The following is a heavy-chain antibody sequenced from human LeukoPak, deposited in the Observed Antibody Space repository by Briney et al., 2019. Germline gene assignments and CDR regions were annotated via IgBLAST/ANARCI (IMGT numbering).Heavy chain of an antibody. V-gene: IGHV3-23*01. CDR3: ALRVQGVISPFEY. D-gene: IGHD3-10*01. CDR2: ISGSGGST. J-gene: IGHJ4*02. CDR1: GFTFSSHS. Sequence: GGSLRLSCAASGFTFSSHSMSWVRQAPGKGLEWVSAISGSGGSTYYADSVKGRFTISRDNSKNTLYLQMNSLRAEDTAVYYCALRVQGVISPFEYWGQGSLVTVSS.